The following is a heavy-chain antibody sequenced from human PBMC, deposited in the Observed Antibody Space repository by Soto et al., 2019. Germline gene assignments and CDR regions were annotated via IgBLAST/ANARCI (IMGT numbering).Heavy chain of an antibody. D-gene: IGHD6-6*01. J-gene: IGHJ4*02. CDR1: GFTFSSYA. V-gene: IGHV3-23*01. CDR2: ISGSGSST. Sequence: PGGSLRLSCAASGFTFSSYAINWVRQAPGKGLEWVSTISGSGSSTYYADSVKGRFTISRDNSKNTLFLQMNSLRVEDAAVYYCAKDRGAARIFDYWGQGTLVTVSS. CDR3: AKDRGAARIFDY.